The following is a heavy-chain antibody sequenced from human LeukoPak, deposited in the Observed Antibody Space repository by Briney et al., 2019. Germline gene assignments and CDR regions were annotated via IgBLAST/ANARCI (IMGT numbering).Heavy chain of an antibody. Sequence: SETLSLTCAVYGGSFSGYYWSWIRQPPGKGLEWIGYIYHSGSTYYNPSLKSRVTISVDRSKNQFSLKLSSVTAADTAVYYRARDPGYCSGGSCYSWFDPWGRGTLVTVSS. CDR3: ARDPGYCSGGSCYSWFDP. D-gene: IGHD2-15*01. CDR1: GGSFSGYY. V-gene: IGHV4-34*01. J-gene: IGHJ5*02. CDR2: IYHSGST.